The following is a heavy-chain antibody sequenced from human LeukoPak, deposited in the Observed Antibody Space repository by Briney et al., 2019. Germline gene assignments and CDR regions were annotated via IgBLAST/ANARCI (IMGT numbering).Heavy chain of an antibody. CDR1: GYTFTSYG. J-gene: IGHJ4*02. CDR3: ARDSDLGWAVAVTAPFDY. Sequence: ASVKVSCKASGYTFTSYGISWVRQAPGQGPEGMGWISAYNGNTNYAQKLQGRVTMTTGTSTSTAYMELRSLRSDDTAVYYCARDSDLGWAVAVTAPFDYWGQGTLVTVSS. V-gene: IGHV1-18*01. CDR2: ISAYNGNT. D-gene: IGHD6-19*01.